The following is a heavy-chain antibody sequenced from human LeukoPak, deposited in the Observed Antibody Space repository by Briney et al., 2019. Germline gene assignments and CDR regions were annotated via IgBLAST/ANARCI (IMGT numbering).Heavy chain of an antibody. CDR2: ISFSSATI. Sequence: PGGSLRLSFAASGFTFSSYSMNWVRQAPGKGLEWVSYISFSSATIHYADSVKGRFTISRDNAKNSLYLQLNSLRAEDTALYYCARDTHYYGSGSPAFDLWGRGTMVTVSS. CDR1: GFTFSSYS. J-gene: IGHJ3*01. CDR3: ARDTHYYGSGSPAFDL. D-gene: IGHD3-10*01. V-gene: IGHV3-48*01.